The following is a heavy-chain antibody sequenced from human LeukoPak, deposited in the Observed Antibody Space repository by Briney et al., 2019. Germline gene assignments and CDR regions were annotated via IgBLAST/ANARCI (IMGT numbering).Heavy chain of an antibody. Sequence: PSQTLSLICTVSGDSISSGDHHWSWIRQPAGKGLEWIGRISSSGSTNYNPSLQSRVTISVDTSQNQFSLKLSTVTAAVTAVYFCARGVRKWLRFREPGYPQRGNWFDPWGQGTLVTVSS. V-gene: IGHV4-61*02. CDR2: ISSSGST. J-gene: IGHJ5*02. D-gene: IGHD5-12*01. CDR1: GDSISSGDHH. CDR3: ARGVRKWLRFREPGYPQRGNWFDP.